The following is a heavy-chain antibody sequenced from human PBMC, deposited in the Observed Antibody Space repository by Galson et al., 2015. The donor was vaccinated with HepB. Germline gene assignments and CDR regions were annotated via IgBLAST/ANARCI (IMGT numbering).Heavy chain of an antibody. CDR1: GLIFSDHY. D-gene: IGHD5-24*01. CDR3: ARSTRGAPERGYKSNMDV. Sequence: SLRLSCAASGLIFSDHYIDWVRQAPGKGLEWVGRSRNKASGYTTEYAASVNARFTISRDDTTNFVHLQMSSLKTEDTAVYYCARSTRGAPERGYKSNMDVWGQGTTVTVSS. J-gene: IGHJ6*02. CDR2: SRNKASGYTT. V-gene: IGHV3-72*01.